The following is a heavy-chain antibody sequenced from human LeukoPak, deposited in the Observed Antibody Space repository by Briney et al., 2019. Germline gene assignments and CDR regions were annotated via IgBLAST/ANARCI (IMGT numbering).Heavy chain of an antibody. V-gene: IGHV5-51*01. CDR2: VYPGDSDT. CDR1: GYSFTRYW. CDR3: ARLKGIQLWVWFDP. Sequence: GESLKISCKTSGYSFTRYWIAWVRQTPGKGLEWMGIVYPGDSDTRYSPSFQGQVTISADKSISTAYLQWSSLKASDTAMYYCARLKGIQLWVWFDPWGQGTLVTVSS. J-gene: IGHJ5*02. D-gene: IGHD5-18*01.